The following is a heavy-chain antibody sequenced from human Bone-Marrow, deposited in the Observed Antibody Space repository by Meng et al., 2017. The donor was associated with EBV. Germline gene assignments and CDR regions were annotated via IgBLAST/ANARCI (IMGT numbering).Heavy chain of an antibody. J-gene: IGHJ4*02. CDR3: ARDLTNDYFDY. CDR1: GFNFSPYS. V-gene: IGHV1-2*06. Sequence: QGRLVEAGGGLVQPEGSLRLSWAASGFNFSPYSIHWVLQAPGKGLEWVGRINPNSGGTNYAQKFQGSVTMSRDTSISTAYMELSRLRSDDTALYYCARDLTNDYFDYWGQGTLVTVSS. D-gene: IGHD3-3*01. CDR2: INPNSGGT.